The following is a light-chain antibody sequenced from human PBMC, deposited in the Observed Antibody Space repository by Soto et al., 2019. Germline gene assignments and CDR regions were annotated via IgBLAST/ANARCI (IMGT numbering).Light chain of an antibody. J-gene: IGKJ2*01. Sequence: EIVLTQSPGTLSLSPGERATLSCRASQSVRNVYLAWYQQKPGQAPRLLIYDASNRATGIPDRFSGSGSGTDFTLTINRLEPEDFAVYYCQQSGSSPRTFGQGTKRAIK. CDR3: QQSGSSPRT. CDR1: QSVRNVY. V-gene: IGKV3-20*01. CDR2: DAS.